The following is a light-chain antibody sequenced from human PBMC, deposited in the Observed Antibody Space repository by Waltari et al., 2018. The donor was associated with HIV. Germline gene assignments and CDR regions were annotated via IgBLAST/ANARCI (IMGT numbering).Light chain of an antibody. CDR1: NIGNDS. Sequence: QSVLTQPPSVSAAPGQKVTISCSNIGNDSVSWYQHLPGAAPKLLMYDNNKRPSGIPDRFSGSKSGTSATLAITGLQTGDEADYYCGTWDTRLSGGVFGGGTKLTVL. CDR3: GTWDTRLSGGV. CDR2: DNN. J-gene: IGLJ3*02. V-gene: IGLV1-51*01.